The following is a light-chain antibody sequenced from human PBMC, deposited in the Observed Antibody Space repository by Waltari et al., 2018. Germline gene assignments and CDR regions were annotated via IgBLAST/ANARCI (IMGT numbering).Light chain of an antibody. CDR1: QSVSRY. V-gene: IGKV3-11*01. J-gene: IGKJ2*01. CDR2: DIS. Sequence: SCSASQSVSRYMAWYQQKPGQAPRLLIYDISNRATGIPARFSGSGSGSDFTLTISSLEPEDFAVYYCHQHNNWPYTFGQGTKLEI. CDR3: HQHNNWPYT.